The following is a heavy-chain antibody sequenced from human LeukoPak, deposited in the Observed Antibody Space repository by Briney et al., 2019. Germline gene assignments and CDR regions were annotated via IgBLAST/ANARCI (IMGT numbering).Heavy chain of an antibody. V-gene: IGHV3-33*01. CDR1: GFTFSVFG. J-gene: IGHJ5*02. CDR3: ARAVEYSSLVDWFDP. Sequence: PGRSLRLSCAASGFTFSVFGMHWVRQAPGKGLEWVAIIRKDGSNIYYADSVKGRFTISRDNSKNTVYLQMNSLRAEDTAVYYCARAVEYSSLVDWFDPWGQGTLVTVSS. D-gene: IGHD6-6*01. CDR2: IRKDGSNI.